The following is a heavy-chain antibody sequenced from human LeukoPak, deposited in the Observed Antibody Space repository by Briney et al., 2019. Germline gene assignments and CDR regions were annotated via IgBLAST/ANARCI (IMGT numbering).Heavy chain of an antibody. CDR1: GFTFSSYE. J-gene: IGHJ6*04. Sequence: WGSLSLSCAASGFTFSSYEMNWVRQAPGEGLEWVSYISNSGNTIYYADSVKGRFTISRDNAKNSLYLQMNSLRAEDTAVYYCALMEHLFIINYYYGMGVGAKGPAVSVSS. CDR2: ISNSGNTI. V-gene: IGHV3-48*03. D-gene: IGHD3-9*01. CDR3: ALMEHLFIINYYYGMGV.